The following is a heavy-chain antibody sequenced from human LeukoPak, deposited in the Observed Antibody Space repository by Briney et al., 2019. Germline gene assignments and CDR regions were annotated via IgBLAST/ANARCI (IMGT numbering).Heavy chain of an antibody. D-gene: IGHD3-3*01. CDR3: ARGVVYPTWSGPHWSDY. V-gene: IGHV3-7*01. CDR2: IKQDASQE. J-gene: IGHJ4*02. CDR1: GFTFSSYW. Sequence: GGSLRLSCAASGFTFSSYWMSWVRQAPGKGPEWVAHIKQDASQEDHVDSVKGRFTISRDNTKNSLYLQMNSLRAEDTAVYYCARGVVYPTWSGPHWSDYWGQGTLVTVSS.